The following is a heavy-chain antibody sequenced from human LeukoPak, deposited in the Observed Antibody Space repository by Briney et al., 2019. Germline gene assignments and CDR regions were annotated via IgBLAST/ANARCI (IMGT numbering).Heavy chain of an antibody. CDR3: ARAGRFDP. D-gene: IGHD1-26*01. Sequence: GGSLRLSCAASGYSFSDYDMSWIRQAPGKGLERVSYIISSGSTIYYADSVKGRFTISRDNAKNSLYLQMNSLSADDTAVYYCARAGRFDPWGQGTLVTVSS. J-gene: IGHJ5*02. V-gene: IGHV3-11*01. CDR2: IISSGSTI. CDR1: GYSFSDYD.